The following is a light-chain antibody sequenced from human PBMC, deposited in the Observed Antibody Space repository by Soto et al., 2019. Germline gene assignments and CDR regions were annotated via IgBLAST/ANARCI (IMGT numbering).Light chain of an antibody. Sequence: QSVLTQPASLSGSPGQSITISCTGTSSDVGAFNYVSWYQQHPGKTPKLIIYEVTNRPSGVSNRFSGSKSGNTASLTISGLQAEDEADYYCNAYASTSARLFGGGTKLTVL. CDR3: NAYASTSARL. CDR1: SSDVGAFNY. V-gene: IGLV2-14*01. CDR2: EVT. J-gene: IGLJ3*02.